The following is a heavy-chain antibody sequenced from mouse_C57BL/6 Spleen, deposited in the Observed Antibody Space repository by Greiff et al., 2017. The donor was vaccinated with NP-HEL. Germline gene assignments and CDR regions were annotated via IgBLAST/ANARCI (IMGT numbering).Heavy chain of an antibody. CDR3: TSSYDGYYEDAMDY. CDR1: GFTFSDAW. V-gene: IGHV6-6*01. CDR2: IRNKANNHAT. Sequence: VQLKQSGGGLVQPGGSMKLSCAASGFTFSDAWMDWVRQSPEKGLEWVAEIRNKANNHATYYAESVKGRFTISRDDSKSSVYLQMNSLRAEDTGIYYCTSSYDGYYEDAMDYWGQGTSVTVSS. D-gene: IGHD2-3*01. J-gene: IGHJ4*01.